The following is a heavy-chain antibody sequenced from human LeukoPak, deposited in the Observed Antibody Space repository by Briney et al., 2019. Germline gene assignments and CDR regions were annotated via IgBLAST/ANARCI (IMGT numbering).Heavy chain of an antibody. D-gene: IGHD5-12*01. Sequence: ASLKVSCKASGYIFSTYGVSWVRQAPGQGLEWMGWISGYNGNTNYAQKFQGRVTMTTDTSTRTAYMELRSLRSDDTAVYYCARDGGFSGYGLPDFDYWGQGTLVTVSS. CDR3: ARDGGFSGYGLPDFDY. V-gene: IGHV1-18*01. CDR1: GYIFSTYG. CDR2: ISGYNGNT. J-gene: IGHJ4*02.